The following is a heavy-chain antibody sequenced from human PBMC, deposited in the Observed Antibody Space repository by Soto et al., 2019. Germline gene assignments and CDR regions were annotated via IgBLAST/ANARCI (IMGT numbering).Heavy chain of an antibody. CDR1: GYTFTSYG. CDR2: ISAYNGNT. CDR3: ARDWLRDKYYGSGSYYNYFDY. Sequence: QVQLVQSGAEVKKPGASVKVSCKASGYTFTSYGISWVRQAPGQGLEWMGWISAYNGNTNYAQKLQGRVTMTTDTSTSTAYMELRSLRSDDTAVYYCARDWLRDKYYGSGSYYNYFDYWGQGTLVTVSS. V-gene: IGHV1-18*01. J-gene: IGHJ4*02. D-gene: IGHD3-10*01.